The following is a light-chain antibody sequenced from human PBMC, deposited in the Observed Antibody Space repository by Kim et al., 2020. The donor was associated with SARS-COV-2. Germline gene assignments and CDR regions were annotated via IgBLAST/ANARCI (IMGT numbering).Light chain of an antibody. CDR2: EDS. V-gene: IGLV3-1*01. CDR3: QARDSSVVV. CDR1: KLGNKY. Sequence: SYELTQPPSVSVSPGQTASITCSGDKLGNKYACWYRQKPGQSPVLVIYEDSKRPSGIPERFSGSNSGNTATLTISGTQAMDEADYYCQARDSSVVVFGGGTQLTVL. J-gene: IGLJ2*01.